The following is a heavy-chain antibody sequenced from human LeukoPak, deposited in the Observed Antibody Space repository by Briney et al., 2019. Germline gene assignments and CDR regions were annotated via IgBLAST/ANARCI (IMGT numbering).Heavy chain of an antibody. CDR1: GYTFTGYY. CDR3: ARDVAGLYYYDSNGFDP. V-gene: IGHV1-2*02. J-gene: IGHJ5*02. CDR2: INPNSGGT. Sequence: ASVKVSSKASGYTFTGYYMHWVRQAPGQGLEWMGWINPNSGGTNYAQKFQGRVTMTRDTSISTAYMELSRLRSDDTAVYYCARDVAGLYYYDSNGFDPWGQGTLVTVSS. D-gene: IGHD3-22*01.